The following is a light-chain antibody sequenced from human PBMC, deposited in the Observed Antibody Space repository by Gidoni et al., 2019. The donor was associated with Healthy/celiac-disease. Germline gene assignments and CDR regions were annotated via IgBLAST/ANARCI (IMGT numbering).Light chain of an antibody. CDR1: QSLLYRDGNTY. CDR2: KVS. V-gene: IGKV2-30*01. J-gene: IGKJ4*01. CDR3: MQGTHWPIT. Sequence: DVVMTQSPLSLPVTLGQPASISCRSSQSLLYRDGNTYLNWFQQRPGQSPRRLIYKVSNRDSGVPDRCSGSGSGTDFTLKISRVEAEDVGVYYCMQGTHWPITFGGGTKVEIK.